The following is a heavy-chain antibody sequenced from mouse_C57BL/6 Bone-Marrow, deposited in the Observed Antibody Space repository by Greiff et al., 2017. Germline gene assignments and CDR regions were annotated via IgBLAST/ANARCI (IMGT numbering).Heavy chain of an antibody. CDR3: GGDYDVRFAY. CDR1: GYTFTSYW. D-gene: IGHD2-4*01. Sequence: VQLQQSGAELVKPGASVKLSCKASGYTFTSYWMHWVKQRPGQGLEWIGMIHPNSGSTNYNEKFKSKATLTVDKSSSTAYMQLSSLTSEDSAVYYCGGDYDVRFAYWGQGTLVTVSA. V-gene: IGHV1-64*01. J-gene: IGHJ3*01. CDR2: IHPNSGST.